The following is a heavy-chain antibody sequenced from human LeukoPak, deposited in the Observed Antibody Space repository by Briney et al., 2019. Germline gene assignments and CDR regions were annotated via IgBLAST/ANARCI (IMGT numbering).Heavy chain of an antibody. CDR1: GGSVSSGPYY. CDR2: IYYSGST. D-gene: IGHD5-18*01. V-gene: IGHV4-61*01. Sequence: PSETLSLTCSVSGGSVSSGPYYWSWIRQPPGKGLEWIGYIYYSGSTNYNPSLKSRVTISVDTSKNQFSLKLSSVTAADTAVYYCARGRYSYALLYDYWGQGTLVTVSS. J-gene: IGHJ4*02. CDR3: ARGRYSYALLYDY.